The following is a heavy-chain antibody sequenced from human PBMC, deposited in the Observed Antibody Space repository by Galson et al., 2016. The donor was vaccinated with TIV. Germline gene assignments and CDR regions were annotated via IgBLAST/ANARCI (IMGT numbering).Heavy chain of an antibody. CDR2: INGGNGNT. D-gene: IGHD2-21*01. CDR1: GYIFTNYP. CDR3: ARPPYCGGDCYKYDS. J-gene: IGHJ4*02. V-gene: IGHV1-3*01. Sequence: SVKVSCKASGYIFTNYPMHWVRQAPGQSLEWMGWINGGNGNTKYSQRFQGRVTITSDTSASTAYMELSSLRSEDSAVYYCARPPYCGGDCYKYDSWGQGTLLTVSS.